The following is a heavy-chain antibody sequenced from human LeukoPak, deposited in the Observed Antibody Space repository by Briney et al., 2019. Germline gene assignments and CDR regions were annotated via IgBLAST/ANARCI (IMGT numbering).Heavy chain of an antibody. Sequence: SETLPLTCTVSGGSISSSSYYWGWIRQPPGKGLEWIGSIYYSGSTYYNPSLKSRVTISVDTSKNQFSLKLSSVTAADTAVYYCAREDYGDYSFDYWGQGTLVTVSS. CDR3: AREDYGDYSFDY. J-gene: IGHJ4*02. D-gene: IGHD4-17*01. CDR2: IYYSGST. CDR1: GGSISSSSYY. V-gene: IGHV4-39*07.